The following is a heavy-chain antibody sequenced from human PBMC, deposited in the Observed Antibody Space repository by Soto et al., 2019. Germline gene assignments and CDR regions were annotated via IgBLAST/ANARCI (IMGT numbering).Heavy chain of an antibody. CDR2: NYYSGST. Sequence: SETLSLTCTVSGGSISSYYWSWIRQPPGKGLEWIGYNYYSGSTNYNPSLKSRVTISVDTSKNQFSLQLSAVTAAYTDVYSCARVWNWFDPWGEGTLVTVSS. CDR3: ARVWNWFDP. CDR1: GGSISSYY. V-gene: IGHV4-59*01. J-gene: IGHJ5*02.